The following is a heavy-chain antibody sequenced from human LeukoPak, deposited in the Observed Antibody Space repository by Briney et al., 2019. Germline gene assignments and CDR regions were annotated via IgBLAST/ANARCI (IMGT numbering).Heavy chain of an antibody. CDR1: GFTFSSYG. J-gene: IGHJ4*02. D-gene: IGHD1-26*01. V-gene: IGHV3-30*02. CDR2: IRYDGSNK. CDR3: AKDPSLGAKDPGY. Sequence: PGGFLRLSCAASGFTFSSYGMHWVRQAPGKGLEWVAFIRYDGSNKYYADSVKGRFTISRDNPKNTLYLQMNSLRAEDTAVYYCAKDPSLGAKDPGYWGQGTLVTVSS.